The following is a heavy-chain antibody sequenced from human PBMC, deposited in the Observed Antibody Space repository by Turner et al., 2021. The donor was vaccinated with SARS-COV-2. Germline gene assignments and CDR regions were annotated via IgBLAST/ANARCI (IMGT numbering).Heavy chain of an antibody. CDR2: ISAYNGNT. J-gene: IGHJ5*02. V-gene: IGHV1-18*01. CDR3: ERDRIAAAGNGWFDP. Sequence: QVQLVQSVAEVKKPGASVKVSCMASGYTFTSYDISWGRQAPGQGLEWMGWISAYNGNTNYAQKLQGRVTMTTDTSTSTAYMELRSLRSDDTAVYYGERDRIAAAGNGWFDPWGQGTLVTVSS. CDR1: GYTFTSYD. D-gene: IGHD6-13*01.